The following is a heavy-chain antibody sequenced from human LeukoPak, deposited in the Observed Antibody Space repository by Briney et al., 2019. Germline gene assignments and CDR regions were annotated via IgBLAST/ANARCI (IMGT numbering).Heavy chain of an antibody. J-gene: IGHJ6*03. Sequence: SETLSLTCAVSGGSISSGGYSWNWIRQPAGEGLEWIGRMYTSGSTNYNPSLKSRVTMSVDTSKNHFSLNLRSVTAADTAVYYCARTTEGGYSYGYFYYYYMDVWGKGTTVTISS. CDR1: GGSISSGGYS. V-gene: IGHV4-61*02. D-gene: IGHD5-18*01. CDR2: MYTSGST. CDR3: ARTTEGGYSYGYFYYYYMDV.